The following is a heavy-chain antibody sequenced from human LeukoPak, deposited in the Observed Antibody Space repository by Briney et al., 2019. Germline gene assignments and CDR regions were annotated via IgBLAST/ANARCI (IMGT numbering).Heavy chain of an antibody. J-gene: IGHJ2*01. CDR3: ARRITAMDAYWYFDL. CDR1: GGSISSYY. D-gene: IGHD5-18*01. Sequence: SETLSLTCSVSGGSISSYYWSWIRQPPGKGLEWIGYLFYSWSTGYNPSLKSRVTMSVDTSQNQLSLKLRSVNAADTAVYFCARRITAMDAYWYFDLWGRGTLVTVSS. V-gene: IGHV4-59*08. CDR2: LFYSWST.